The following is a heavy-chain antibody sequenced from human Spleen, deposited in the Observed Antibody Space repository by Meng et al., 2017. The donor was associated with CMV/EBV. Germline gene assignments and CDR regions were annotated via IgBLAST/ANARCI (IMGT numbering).Heavy chain of an antibody. J-gene: IGHJ4*02. V-gene: IGHV5-51*01. D-gene: IGHD5-18*01. CDR2: IDPHDSDV. CDR3: ARVRGLSNGLDYFDY. Sequence: GESLKISCKASAYTFSSHWIGWVRQMPGKGLEWMGIIDPHDSDVRYSPSFQGQVTMSVDKSISVAYLQWSALKASDSAIYYCARVRGLSNGLDYFDYWGQGTLVTVSS. CDR1: AYTFSSHW.